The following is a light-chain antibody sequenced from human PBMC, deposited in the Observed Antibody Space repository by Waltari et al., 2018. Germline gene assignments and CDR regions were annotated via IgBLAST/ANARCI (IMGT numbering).Light chain of an antibody. J-gene: IGKJ1*01. CDR1: QDISDDY. CDR2: LAS. V-gene: IGKV1-27*01. Sequence: DFQMTQSPSPLSASVGDTGTITCRASQDISDDYLAWYQQKPGKSPELLIYLASTLQFGVPSRFRGSGSGKDFTLTITSLQPEDVATYYCQRYNSAPWTFGQGTKV. CDR3: QRYNSAPWT.